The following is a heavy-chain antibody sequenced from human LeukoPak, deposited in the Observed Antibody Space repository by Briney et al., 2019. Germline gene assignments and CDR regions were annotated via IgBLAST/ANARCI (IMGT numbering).Heavy chain of an antibody. Sequence: GGSLRLSCAASGFTFSDYTMNWVRQAPGKGLEWVSSISSGGTYKYYADSVKGRFTISRDNAKNSLYLQMNSLRAEDTALYYCAKDIDIGVGAAYYYYGMDVWGQGTTVTVSS. V-gene: IGHV3-21*04. CDR3: AKDIDIGVGAAYYYYGMDV. CDR2: ISSGGTYK. D-gene: IGHD1-26*01. J-gene: IGHJ6*02. CDR1: GFTFSDYT.